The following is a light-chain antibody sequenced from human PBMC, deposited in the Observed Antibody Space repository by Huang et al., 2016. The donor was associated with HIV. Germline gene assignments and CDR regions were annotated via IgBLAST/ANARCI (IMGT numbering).Light chain of an antibody. Sequence: IQMTQSPSTLSAFVGDRITITCRASQSISDWLAWYQQRPWKAPYLLIYKASNLEYGVSSRFSGSGSGTEFTLTVNNLQPDDSATYYCQQYSSYSSWTFGQGTRVEI. CDR1: QSISDW. CDR3: QQYSSYSSWT. J-gene: IGKJ1*01. CDR2: KAS. V-gene: IGKV1-5*03.